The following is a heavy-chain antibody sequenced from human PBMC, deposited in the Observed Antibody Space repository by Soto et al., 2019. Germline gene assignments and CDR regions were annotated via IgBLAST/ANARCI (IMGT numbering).Heavy chain of an antibody. V-gene: IGHV3-74*01. J-gene: IGHJ6*03. Sequence: EVQVVESGGGLIQPGGSLRLSCAASGFTFSNYWMHWVRQAPGKGLVWVSRINTAGSTTNYADSLKGRFTISSDNAKKTLFLQMNSLRAEDTAVYYCARTPTYYGLARDYYYYMDVWGKGTTVIVSS. D-gene: IGHD3-10*01. CDR2: INTAGSTT. CDR3: ARTPTYYGLARDYYYYMDV. CDR1: GFTFSNYW.